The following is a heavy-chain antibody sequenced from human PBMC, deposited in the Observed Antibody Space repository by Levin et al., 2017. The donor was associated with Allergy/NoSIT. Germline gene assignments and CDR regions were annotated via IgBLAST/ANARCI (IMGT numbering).Heavy chain of an antibody. CDR3: ARESDVTWRSLPCNY. CDR1: GYTFTSYY. J-gene: IGHJ4*02. CDR2: INPSGGST. D-gene: IGHD2-21*02. Sequence: GESLKISCKASGYTFTSYYIHWVRQAPGQGLEWVGKINPSGGSTFYAQKFQGRITMTRDTSTSTVYMGLSSLTSEDTAVYYCARESDVTWRSLPCNYWGQGTPVTVSS. V-gene: IGHV1-46*01.